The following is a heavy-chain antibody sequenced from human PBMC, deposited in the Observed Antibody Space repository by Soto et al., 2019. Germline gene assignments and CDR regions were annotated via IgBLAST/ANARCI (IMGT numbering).Heavy chain of an antibody. V-gene: IGHV1-69*04. CDR3: ARVKGARNYSDY. CDR1: GYSFTGYS. J-gene: IGHJ4*02. Sequence: SVKVSCKASGYSFTGYSMHWVRQAPGQGLEWKGRIIPILGIANYAQKFQGRVTITADKSTSTAYMELSSLRSEDTAVYYCARVKGARNYSDYWGQGTLVTVSS. CDR2: IIPILGIA.